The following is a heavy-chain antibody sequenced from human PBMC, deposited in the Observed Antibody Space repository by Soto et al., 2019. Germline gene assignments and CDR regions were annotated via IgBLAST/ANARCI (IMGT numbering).Heavy chain of an antibody. D-gene: IGHD2-2*01. V-gene: IGHV1-18*01. CDR1: GYTFTSYS. CDR2: ISAYNGNT. CDR3: ASSFTSSQWRYGMDV. J-gene: IGHJ6*02. Sequence: QVQLVQSGAEVKKPGASVKVSCKASGYTFTSYSISWVRQAPGQGLEWMGWISAYNGNTNYAQKLQGRVTMTTDTSXXTAYMELRSLRSDDTAVYYCASSFTSSQWRYGMDVWGQGTTVTVSS.